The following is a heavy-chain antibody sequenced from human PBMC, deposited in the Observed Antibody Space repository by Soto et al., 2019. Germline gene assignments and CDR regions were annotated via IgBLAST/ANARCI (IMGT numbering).Heavy chain of an antibody. Sequence: QLQLQESGPGLVKPSETLSLTCTVSGGSINNSSYYWAWIRQPPGKGLEWIGSIYYSGNTHYNPSLESRVTLSVDTSKNHFSLKLSSVTAADTTMYYCARALRYSSGWYWFDPWGQGTLVTVSS. CDR2: IYYSGNT. CDR1: GGSINNSSYY. D-gene: IGHD6-19*01. V-gene: IGHV4-39*02. J-gene: IGHJ5*02. CDR3: ARALRYSSGWYWFDP.